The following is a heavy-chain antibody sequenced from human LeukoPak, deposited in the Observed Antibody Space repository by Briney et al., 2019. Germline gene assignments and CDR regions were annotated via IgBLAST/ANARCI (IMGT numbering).Heavy chain of an antibody. J-gene: IGHJ4*02. V-gene: IGHV3-7*01. CDR1: GGSFSGYY. D-gene: IGHD3-22*01. CDR3: ASGWLSVDY. Sequence: ETLSLTCAVYGGSFSGYYWSWVRQAPGKGLEWVANIKQDGSEKYYVDSVKGRFTISRDNAKNSLYLQMNSLGAEDTAVYYCASGWLSVDYWGQGTLVTVSS. CDR2: IKQDGSEK.